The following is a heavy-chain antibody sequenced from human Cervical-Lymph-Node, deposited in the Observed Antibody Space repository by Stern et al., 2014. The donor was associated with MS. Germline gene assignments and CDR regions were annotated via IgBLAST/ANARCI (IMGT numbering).Heavy chain of an antibody. CDR2: IIPLFWTA. CDR1: GDTFSSHA. Sequence: QVQLLQPGAEVQKPGSSVKVSCKASGDTFSSHALTWVRQAPGQGLEWMGGIIPLFWTANYAQDFQGRLTITADDSSRTAYMELSSLRSDDTAVYYCVRTDGDYDPVDTWGQGTRVTVSS. J-gene: IGHJ5*02. V-gene: IGHV1-69*01. D-gene: IGHD4-17*01. CDR3: VRTDGDYDPVDT.